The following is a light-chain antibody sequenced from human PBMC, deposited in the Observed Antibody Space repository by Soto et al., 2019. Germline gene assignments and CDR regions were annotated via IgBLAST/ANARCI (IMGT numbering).Light chain of an antibody. J-gene: IGKJ1*01. CDR2: AAS. V-gene: IGKV1-27*01. CDR1: QDIRNS. Sequence: DIQMTQSPSSLSASVGDRVTITCRASQDIRNSLAWYQQQPGKQPKLLIYAASILQSGVPSRFSGSGSGTDFTLTITSLQPEDVATYYCQKYNSAPWTFGQGTKVEVK. CDR3: QKYNSAPWT.